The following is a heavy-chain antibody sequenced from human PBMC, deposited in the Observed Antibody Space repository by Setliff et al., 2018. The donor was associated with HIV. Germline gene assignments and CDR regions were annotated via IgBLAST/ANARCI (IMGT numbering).Heavy chain of an antibody. CDR3: AKDGSGWSQH. D-gene: IGHD6-19*01. V-gene: IGHV3-7*01. CDR2: IKGDGSEK. J-gene: IGHJ1*01. CDR1: GYTLTEVS. Sequence: SCKVSGYTLTEVSVHWVRQAPGKGLEWVANIKGDGSEKHYVDSVKGRFTVSRDNAKSSLYLQMSGLKIEDMAVYYCAKDGSGWSQHWGQGTRVTVSS.